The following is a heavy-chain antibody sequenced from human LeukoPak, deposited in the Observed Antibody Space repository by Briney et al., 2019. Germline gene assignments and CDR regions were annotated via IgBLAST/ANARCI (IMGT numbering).Heavy chain of an antibody. CDR1: GFTVSSNY. J-gene: IGHJ6*03. D-gene: IGHD4-17*01. CDR3: ARQGDYEYYYYMDV. CDR2: ISGSGGST. Sequence: PGGSLRLSCAASGFTVSSNYTSWVRQAPGKGLEWVSAISGSGGSTYYADSVKGRFTISRDNSKNTLYLQMNSLRAEDTAVYYCARQGDYEYYYYMDVWGKGTTVTISS. V-gene: IGHV3-23*01.